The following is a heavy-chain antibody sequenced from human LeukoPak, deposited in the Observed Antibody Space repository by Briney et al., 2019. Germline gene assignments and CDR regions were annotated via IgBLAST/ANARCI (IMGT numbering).Heavy chain of an antibody. CDR2: IKWDGGRT. CDR3: YVHHYYYYMDV. V-gene: IGHV3-20*04. CDR1: GFTFDDHG. D-gene: IGHD3-16*01. J-gene: IGHJ6*03. Sequence: GGSLRLSCAASGFTFDDHGMSWVRQAPGKGLEWVSGIKWDGGRTGYADSVKGRFTISRDNAKNTLYLQINSLSAEDTAVYYCYVHHYYYYMDVWGKGTTVTVSS.